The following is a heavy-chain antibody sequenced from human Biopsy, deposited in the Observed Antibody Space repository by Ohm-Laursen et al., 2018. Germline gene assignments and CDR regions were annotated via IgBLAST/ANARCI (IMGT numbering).Heavy chain of an antibody. CDR2: INVPSSHI. V-gene: IGHV3-48*01. CDR1: GFTLGHYS. D-gene: IGHD3-22*01. Sequence: SLRLSCAASGFTLGHYSVSWVRQAPGKGLEWVSNINVPSSHIYYGASVRGRFTISRDNTENSVVLQMNSLRAEDTAVYYCVRSFSSSGYFRCDAFDVWGQGTMVTVSS. CDR3: VRSFSSSGYFRCDAFDV. J-gene: IGHJ3*01.